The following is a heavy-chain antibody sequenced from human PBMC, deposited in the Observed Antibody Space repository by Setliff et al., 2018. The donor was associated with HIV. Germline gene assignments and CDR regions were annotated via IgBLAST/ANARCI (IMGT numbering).Heavy chain of an antibody. V-gene: IGHV4-39*01. Sequence: PSETLSLTCTVSGGSITRTPYYWGWIRQPPGKGLEWIGSIHHSGTAYDNPSLKSRVTISVDPSKNQILLKLSSVTAADTAVYYCARSPLGHYYDGSAPAVGYFDYWGQGTLVTAPQ. CDR2: IHHSGTA. J-gene: IGHJ4*02. CDR3: ARSPLGHYYDGSAPAVGYFDY. CDR1: GGSITRTPYY. D-gene: IGHD3-22*01.